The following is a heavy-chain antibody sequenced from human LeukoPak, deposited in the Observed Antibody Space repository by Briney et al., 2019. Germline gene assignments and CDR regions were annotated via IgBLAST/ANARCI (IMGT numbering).Heavy chain of an antibody. CDR1: GDSITSHY. Sequence: SETLSLTCTVSGDSITSHYWSWVRQAPGKGLEWIGYIFYSGSTNYSPSLTSRVTISVATSRNQFSLRLKSVTAADTAVYFCARTGDYSRSTGGWFDPWGQGTLVTVSS. J-gene: IGHJ5*02. V-gene: IGHV4-59*11. D-gene: IGHD4-11*01. CDR3: ARTGDYSRSTGGWFDP. CDR2: IFYSGST.